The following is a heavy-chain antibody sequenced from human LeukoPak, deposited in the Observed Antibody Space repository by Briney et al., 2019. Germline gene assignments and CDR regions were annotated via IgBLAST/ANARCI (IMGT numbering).Heavy chain of an antibody. CDR3: ARDRAGYCSSTSCYTGGFDY. J-gene: IGHJ4*02. CDR1: GGSISSGSYY. V-gene: IGHV4-61*02. D-gene: IGHD2-2*02. Sequence: SQTLSHTCTVSGGSISSGSYYWSWIRQPAGKGLEWIGRIYTSGSTNYNPSLKSRVTISVDTSKNQFSLKLSSVTAADTAVYYCARDRAGYCSSTSCYTGGFDYWGQGTLVTVSS. CDR2: IYTSGST.